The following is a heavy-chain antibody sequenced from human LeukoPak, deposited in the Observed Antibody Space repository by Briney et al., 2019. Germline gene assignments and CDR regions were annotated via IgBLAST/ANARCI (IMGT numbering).Heavy chain of an antibody. Sequence: SETLSLTCAVYGGSFSGYYWSWIRQPPGKGLEWIGYIYYSGSTNYNPSLKSRVTISVDTSKNQFSLKLSSVTAADTAVYYCARHAHYYDSSGYFTWGQGTLVTVSS. D-gene: IGHD3-22*01. CDR3: ARHAHYYDSSGYFT. J-gene: IGHJ5*02. V-gene: IGHV4-59*08. CDR2: IYYSGST. CDR1: GGSFSGYY.